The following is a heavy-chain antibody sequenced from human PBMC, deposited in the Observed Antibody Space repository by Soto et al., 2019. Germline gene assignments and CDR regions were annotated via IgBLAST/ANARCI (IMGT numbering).Heavy chain of an antibody. J-gene: IGHJ5*01. Sequence: EALSLTCAAYGGGLSPYHWGFIRQPPGKRLEWIGEIDHTGRTNYNPSVKGRVTMSVDTSKNQFSLKLSSVTAADTAVYFCARSMNDHNHHHWGFDSWGQGTLVTVSS. CDR2: IDHTGRT. CDR1: GGGLSPYH. D-gene: IGHD7-27*01. CDR3: ARSMNDHNHHHWGFDS. V-gene: IGHV4-34*01.